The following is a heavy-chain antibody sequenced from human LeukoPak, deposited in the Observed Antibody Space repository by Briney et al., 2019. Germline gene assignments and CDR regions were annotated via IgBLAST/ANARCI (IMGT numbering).Heavy chain of an antibody. CDR1: GASISSYY. CDR2: IYTSGST. J-gene: IGHJ4*02. Sequence: SETLSLTCTVSGASISSYYWSWIRQPAGKGLEWIGRIYTSGSTNYNPSLKSRVTMSVDTSKNQFSLKLSSVTAADTAVYYCARDLLGYCSSTSCYGLQSGFDYWGQGTLVTVSS. D-gene: IGHD2-2*01. V-gene: IGHV4-4*07. CDR3: ARDLLGYCSSTSCYGLQSGFDY.